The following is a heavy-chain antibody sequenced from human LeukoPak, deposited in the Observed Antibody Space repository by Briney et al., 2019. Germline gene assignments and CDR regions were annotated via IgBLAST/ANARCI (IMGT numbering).Heavy chain of an antibody. CDR1: GGTFSSYA. V-gene: IGHV1-69*04. J-gene: IGHJ4*02. D-gene: IGHD3-22*01. CDR3: AATYDSSGYYRTYFDY. Sequence: ASVKVSCKASGGTFSSYAISWVRQAPGQGLEWVGRIIPILGIANYAQKFQGRVTITADKSTSTAYMELSSLRSEDTAVYYCAATYDSSGYYRTYFDYWGQGTLVTVSS. CDR2: IIPILGIA.